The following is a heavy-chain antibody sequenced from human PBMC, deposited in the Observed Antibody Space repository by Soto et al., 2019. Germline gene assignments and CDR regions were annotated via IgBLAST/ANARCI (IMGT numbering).Heavy chain of an antibody. Sequence: TSTVCGRYSRSRRYYWGWIRKHPGKGLEWIGSIYYSGSTYYNTSLKSRVTISVDTSKNQSSLKLSTVTAADTAGYYCARRDSSSSWYKSYYYHGMDVWGQGTAVTVSS. CDR2: IYYSGST. D-gene: IGHD6-13*01. CDR3: ARRDSSSSWYKSYYYHGMDV. V-gene: IGHV4-39*01. J-gene: IGHJ6*02. CDR1: GRYSRSRRYY.